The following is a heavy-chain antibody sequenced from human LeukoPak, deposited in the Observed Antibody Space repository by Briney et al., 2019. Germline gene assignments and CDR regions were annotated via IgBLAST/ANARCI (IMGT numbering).Heavy chain of an antibody. CDR2: ISGSGANT. D-gene: IGHD5-12*01. CDR1: GFSFNNYA. Sequence: GGSLRLSCVASGFSFNNYAMNWVRQARGKGLEWVSAISGSGANTYYGDSVRGRFTISRDNSKNTLYLQMNTLRADDTAVYYCATTKPARRYFDYWGQGILVTVSS. V-gene: IGHV3-23*01. CDR3: ATTKPARRYFDY. J-gene: IGHJ4*02.